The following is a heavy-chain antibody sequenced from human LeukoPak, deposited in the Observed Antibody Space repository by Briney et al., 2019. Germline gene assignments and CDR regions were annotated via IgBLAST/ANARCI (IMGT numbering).Heavy chain of an antibody. CDR3: ARSYDSSGYYHFHYYHYMDV. J-gene: IGHJ6*03. CDR1: GYTFTSYG. V-gene: IGHV1-18*01. CDR2: ISAYNGNT. D-gene: IGHD3-22*01. Sequence: EASVKVSCKASGYTFTSYGISWVRQAPGQGLEWMGWISAYNGNTNYAQKLQGRVTMTTDTSTSTAYMELRSLRSDDTAVYYCARSYDSSGYYHFHYYHYMDVWGKGTTVTISS.